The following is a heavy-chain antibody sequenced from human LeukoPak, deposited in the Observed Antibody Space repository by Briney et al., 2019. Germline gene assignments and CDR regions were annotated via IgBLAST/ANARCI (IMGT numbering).Heavy chain of an antibody. V-gene: IGHV3-7*04. CDR2: IKEDGSEK. J-gene: IGHJ4*02. D-gene: IGHD3-22*01. Sequence: EGSLRLSCVASGFAFTNYWMSWVRQAPGKGLEWVANIKEDGSEKYYVDSLKGRFTISRDNAKNSLYLQMNSLRAKDTAVYYCARVKLRGGLSSDWGQGTLVTVSS. CDR1: GFAFTNYW. CDR3: ARVKLRGGLSSD.